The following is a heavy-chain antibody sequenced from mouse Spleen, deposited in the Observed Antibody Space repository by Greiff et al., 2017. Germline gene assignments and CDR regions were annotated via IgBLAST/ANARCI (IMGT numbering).Heavy chain of an antibody. CDR3: TRGALEVFDY. V-gene: IGHV1S81*02. CDR1: GYTFTSYY. J-gene: IGHJ2*01. Sequence: VKVVESGAELVKPGASVKLSCKASGYTFTSYYMYWVKQRPGQGLEWIGEINPSNGGTNFNEKFKSKATLTVDKSSSTAYMQLSSLTSEDSAVYYCTRGALEVFDYWGQGTTLTVSS. D-gene: IGHD2-14*01. CDR2: INPSNGGT.